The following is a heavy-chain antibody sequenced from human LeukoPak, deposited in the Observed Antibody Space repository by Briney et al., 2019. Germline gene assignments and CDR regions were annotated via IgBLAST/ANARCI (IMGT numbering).Heavy chain of an antibody. CDR1: GYSISSGYY. D-gene: IGHD3-22*01. V-gene: IGHV4-38-2*02. J-gene: IGHJ4*02. CDR2: IHHSGST. Sequence: SETLSLTCTVSGYSISSGYYWGWIRQPPGKGLEWIGSIHHSGSTYYNASHKSRATIAVDTSKNQISLKLSSVTAADTAVYYCARERSGYSLLDYWGQGTLVTVSS. CDR3: ARERSGYSLLDY.